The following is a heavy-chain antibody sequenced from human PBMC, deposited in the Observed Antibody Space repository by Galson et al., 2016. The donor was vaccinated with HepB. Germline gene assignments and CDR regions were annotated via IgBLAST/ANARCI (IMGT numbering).Heavy chain of an antibody. J-gene: IGHJ4*02. D-gene: IGHD6-13*01. CDR3: ATVRIAASIDY. CDR1: GGSVSSGSFY. CDR2: IYHNGRT. Sequence: SETLSLTCTVSGGSVSSGSFYWGWIRQPPGKGLEWIGTIYHNGRTYYTPSLKSRVSISLDTSKNQFSLNLSAVTAADTAVYYCATVRIAASIDYWGQGTLVTVAS. V-gene: IGHV4-39*07.